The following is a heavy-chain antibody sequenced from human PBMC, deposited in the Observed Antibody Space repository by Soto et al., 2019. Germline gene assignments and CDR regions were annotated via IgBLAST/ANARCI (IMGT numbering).Heavy chain of an antibody. CDR1: GFTFSSYG. D-gene: IGHD3-16*01. CDR3: ARDGDVNTGFGKDY. CDR2: IWHDGGNK. J-gene: IGHJ4*02. Sequence: QVQLVESGGGVVQPGRSLRLSCAASGFTFSSYGMHWVRQAPGKGLEWVAFIWHDGGNKFYAESVKGRFTISRDNSKNTLYLHMTILSAEDTAMYYCARDGDVNTGFGKDYWGQGTLVTVSS. V-gene: IGHV3-33*01.